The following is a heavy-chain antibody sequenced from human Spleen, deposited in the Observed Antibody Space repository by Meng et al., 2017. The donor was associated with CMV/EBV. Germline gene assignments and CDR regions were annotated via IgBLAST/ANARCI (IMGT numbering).Heavy chain of an antibody. J-gene: IGHJ4*02. Sequence: GGSLRLSCAASGFTFRKYTMNWVRRAPGKGLEWVSSISSSGGAIQYSDSVKGRFTISRDNAKNSVYLLMSSLRAEDTAFYYCARDALSSGGDYWGQGALVTSPQ. CDR3: ARDALSSGGDY. V-gene: IGHV3-21*01. CDR2: ISSSGGAI. D-gene: IGHD6-19*01. CDR1: GFTFRKYT.